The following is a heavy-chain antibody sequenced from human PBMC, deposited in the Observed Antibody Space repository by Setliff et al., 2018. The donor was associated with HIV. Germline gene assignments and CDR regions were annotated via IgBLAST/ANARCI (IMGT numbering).Heavy chain of an antibody. CDR1: GYTFTDYY. J-gene: IGHJ4*02. D-gene: IGHD4-17*01. CDR2: INPNSSDT. Sequence: GASVKVSCKASGYTFTDYYIHWVRQAPGQGLEWMGWINPNSSDTNYAQKFQGRVTMTRDTSISTAYMDLSRLRSDDTAVYYCARRGPPIPSGDLDYWGQGTLVTVSS. CDR3: ARRGPPIPSGDLDY. V-gene: IGHV1-2*02.